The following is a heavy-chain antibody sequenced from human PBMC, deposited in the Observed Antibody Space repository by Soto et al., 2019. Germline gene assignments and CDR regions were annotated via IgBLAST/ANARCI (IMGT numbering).Heavy chain of an antibody. CDR2: ISYDSDTI. J-gene: IGHJ6*02. Sequence: TGGSLRLSCAGSGFTFGTYSMNWVRQAAGKGLEWIAYISYDSDTIQYADSVKGRFTISRDNAKNSLYLQMNSLRDEDTAVYYCARLYYDYVWGQGTTVTVSS. D-gene: IGHD3-3*01. V-gene: IGHV3-48*02. CDR1: GFTFGTYS. CDR3: ARLYYDYV.